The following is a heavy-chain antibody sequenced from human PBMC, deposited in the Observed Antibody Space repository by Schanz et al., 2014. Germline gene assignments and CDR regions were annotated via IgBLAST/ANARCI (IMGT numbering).Heavy chain of an antibody. CDR2: IGGSGDST. Sequence: ESGGGLVKPGGSLRLSCAASGFTFSNYSMNWVRQAPGKGLEWVSGIGGSGDSTHYADSVKGRFIISRDNSKNTLYLQVNSLRAEDTAVYYCAKHVRSLTGNDYWGQGTLVTVSS. CDR3: AKHVRSLTGNDY. V-gene: IGHV3-23*01. CDR1: GFTFSNYS. D-gene: IGHD3-9*01. J-gene: IGHJ4*02.